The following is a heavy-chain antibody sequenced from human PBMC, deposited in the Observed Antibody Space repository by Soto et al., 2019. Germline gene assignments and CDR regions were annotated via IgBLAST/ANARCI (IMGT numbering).Heavy chain of an antibody. CDR3: ARTKCSGGSCYSWSLDY. Sequence: LSLTCTVSGGSITTGGYYWSWIRQLPGKGLEWIGHRYYSESTYYNPSLKSRVSISLDTSKNQFSLKLSFVTAADTAMYYCARTKCSGGSCYSWSLDYWGQGTPVTAPQ. J-gene: IGHJ4*02. CDR2: RYYSEST. V-gene: IGHV4-31*03. D-gene: IGHD2-15*01. CDR1: GGSITTGGYY.